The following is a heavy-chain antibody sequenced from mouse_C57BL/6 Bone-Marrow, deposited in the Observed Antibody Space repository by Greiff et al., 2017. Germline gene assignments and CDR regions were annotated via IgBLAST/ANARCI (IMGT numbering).Heavy chain of an antibody. CDR3: ARLTTVVATYWYFDV. Sequence: VQLKQSGPVLVKPGASVKMSCKASGYTFTDYYMNWVKQSHGKSLEWIGVINPYNGGTSYNQKFKGKATLTVDKSSSTAYMELNSLTSEDSAVYYCARLTTVVATYWYFDVWGTGTTVTVSS. J-gene: IGHJ1*03. V-gene: IGHV1-19*01. CDR2: INPYNGGT. CDR1: GYTFTDYY. D-gene: IGHD1-1*01.